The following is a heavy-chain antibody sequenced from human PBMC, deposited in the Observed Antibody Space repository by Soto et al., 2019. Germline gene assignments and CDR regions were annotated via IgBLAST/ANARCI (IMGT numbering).Heavy chain of an antibody. D-gene: IGHD5-18*01. CDR1: GGTFSSYA. CDR2: IIPIFGTA. Sequence: VKVSCTASGGTFSSYAISWVRQAPGQGLEWMGGIIPIFGTANYAQKFQGRVTITADESTSTAYMELSSLRSEDTAVYYCARVKGGYSYGSLYYYYGMDVWGQGTTVTVSS. CDR3: ARVKGGYSYGSLYYYYGMDV. V-gene: IGHV1-69*01. J-gene: IGHJ6*02.